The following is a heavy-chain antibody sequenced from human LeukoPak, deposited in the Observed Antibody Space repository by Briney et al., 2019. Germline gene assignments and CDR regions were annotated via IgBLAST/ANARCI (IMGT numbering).Heavy chain of an antibody. CDR1: GYSFTSYW. D-gene: IGHD4-17*01. Sequence: GESLKISCKGSGYSFTSYWIGWVRQMPGKGLEWMGIIYPGDSDTRYSPSFQGQVTISADKSISTAYLQWSNLKASDTAMYYCARRASTDYGDYAEDYWGQGTLVTVSS. J-gene: IGHJ4*02. CDR3: ARRASTDYGDYAEDY. CDR2: IYPGDSDT. V-gene: IGHV5-51*01.